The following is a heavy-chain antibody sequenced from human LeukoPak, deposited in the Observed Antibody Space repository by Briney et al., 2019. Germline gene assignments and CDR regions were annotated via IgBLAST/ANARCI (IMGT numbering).Heavy chain of an antibody. CDR1: GGTFSSYA. J-gene: IGHJ4*02. Sequence: SVKVSCKASGGTFSSYATSWVRQAPGQGLEWMGRSIPILGIANYAQEFQGRVTITADKSTSTAYMELSSLRSEDTAVYYCARLLYRGSTEANKNDYWGQGTLVTVSS. CDR2: SIPILGIA. V-gene: IGHV1-69*04. D-gene: IGHD2-2*02. CDR3: ARLLYRGSTEANKNDY.